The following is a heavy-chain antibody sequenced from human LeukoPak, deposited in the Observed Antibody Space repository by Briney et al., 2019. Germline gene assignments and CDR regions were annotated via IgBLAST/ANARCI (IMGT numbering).Heavy chain of an antibody. D-gene: IGHD5-24*01. CDR3: ARDGGDGYKYYFDY. CDR2: IIPIFGTA. J-gene: IGHJ4*02. V-gene: IGHV1-69*13. CDR1: GGTFSSYA. Sequence: GASVKVSCKASGGTFSSYAISWVRQAPGQGLEWMGGIIPIFGTANYAQKFQGRVTITADESTSTAYMELSSLRSEDTAVYYCARDGGDGYKYYFDYWGQGTLVTVSS.